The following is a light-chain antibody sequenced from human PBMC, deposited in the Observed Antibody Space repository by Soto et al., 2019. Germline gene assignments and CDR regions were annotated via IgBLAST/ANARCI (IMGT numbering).Light chain of an antibody. CDR1: QSVTTN. Sequence: EIVMTQSPATLSVSPGERATFSCRASQSVTTNLAWYQQTPGQAPRLLIYGASTRATGIPTRVSGTGSGTEFNLTISSLQYEDFAVYYCEQYDSWPPVTFGGGTRVDIK. CDR2: GAS. V-gene: IGKV3-15*01. J-gene: IGKJ4*01. CDR3: EQYDSWPPVT.